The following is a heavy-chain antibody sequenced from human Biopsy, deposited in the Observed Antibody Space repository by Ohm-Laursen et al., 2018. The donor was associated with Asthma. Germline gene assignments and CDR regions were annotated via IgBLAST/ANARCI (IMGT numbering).Heavy chain of an antibody. Sequence: SLRLSCSATGFSFSNFAIHWVRQAPGKGLEWVGVISKDASTQDYADSVKGRFSMARDNSKNTLDLQMNSLREEDTAVYYCVRDGTDDAFDIWGQGTVVSVSS. CDR2: ISKDASTQ. D-gene: IGHD1-1*01. J-gene: IGHJ3*02. CDR1: GFSFSNFA. CDR3: VRDGTDDAFDI. V-gene: IGHV3-30*01.